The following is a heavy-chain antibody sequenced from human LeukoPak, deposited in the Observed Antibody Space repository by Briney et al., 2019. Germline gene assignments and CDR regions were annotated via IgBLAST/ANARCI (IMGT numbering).Heavy chain of an antibody. J-gene: IGHJ4*02. CDR1: GFTFSGYG. D-gene: IGHD1-26*01. Sequence: PGGSLRLSCAASGFTFSGYGMHWVRQAPGKGLEWGALISFDGSNQYYADSVKGRFTISRDNSKNTLYLQLNSLRDEDTAVYYCAKDLIGTYPDYFDYWGQGTLVTVSS. V-gene: IGHV3-30*18. CDR2: ISFDGSNQ. CDR3: AKDLIGTYPDYFDY.